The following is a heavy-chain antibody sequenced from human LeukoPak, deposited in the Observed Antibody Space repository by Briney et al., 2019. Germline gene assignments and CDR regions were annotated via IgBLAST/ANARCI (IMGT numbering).Heavy chain of an antibody. CDR1: GGTFSSYA. D-gene: IGHD6-13*01. CDR3: ARGEIAAAGYYFDY. CDR2: IIPIIATA. V-gene: IGHV1-69*13. J-gene: IGHJ4*02. Sequence: SVKVSCKASGGTFSSYAISWVRQAPGEVLEWKGGIIPIIATANYAQKFQGRVTITADESTRTAYMELGSLRSEDTAVYYCARGEIAAAGYYFDYWGQGTLVTVSS.